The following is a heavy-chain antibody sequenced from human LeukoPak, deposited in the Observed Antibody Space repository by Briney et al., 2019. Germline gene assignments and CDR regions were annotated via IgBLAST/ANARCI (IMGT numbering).Heavy chain of an antibody. V-gene: IGHV3-30-3*01. Sequence: GGSLRLSCAASGFTFSSYAMHWVRQAPGKGLEWVAVISYDGSNKYYADSVKGRFTISRDNSKNTLYLQMNSLRAEDTAVYYCARDSAGATEEYYYYGMDVWGQGTTVTVSS. J-gene: IGHJ6*02. CDR3: ARDSAGATEEYYYYGMDV. CDR1: GFTFSSYA. D-gene: IGHD1-26*01. CDR2: ISYDGSNK.